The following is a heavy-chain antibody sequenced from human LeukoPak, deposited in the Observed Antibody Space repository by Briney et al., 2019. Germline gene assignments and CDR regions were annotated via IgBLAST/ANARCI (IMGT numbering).Heavy chain of an antibody. CDR3: VRASGSFDY. CDR1: GFTFSDYG. D-gene: IGHD3-10*01. CDR2: IWSDGSNK. J-gene: IGHJ4*02. Sequence: PGGSLRLSCAASGFTFSDYGIHWVRQAPGKGLEWVAVIWSDGSNKYYADSVKGRFTISRENSKNTLYLRMNSLRVEDTAVYYCVRASGSFDYWGQRTLVTVSS. V-gene: IGHV3-33*01.